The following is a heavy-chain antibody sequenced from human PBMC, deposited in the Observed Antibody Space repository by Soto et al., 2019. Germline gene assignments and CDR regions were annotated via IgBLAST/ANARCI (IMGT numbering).Heavy chain of an antibody. CDR2: ISYDGSNK. D-gene: IGHD2-15*01. V-gene: IGHV3-30-3*01. CDR3: ARDSGGSGGSCSP. J-gene: IGHJ3*01. CDR1: GFTFSSYA. Sequence: QVQLVESGGGVVQPGRSLRLSCAASGFTFSSYAMHWVRQAPGKGLEWVAVISYDGSNKYYADSVKGRFTISRDNSKNTLYLQMNSLRAEDTAVYYCARDSGGSGGSCSPWGQGTMVTVSS.